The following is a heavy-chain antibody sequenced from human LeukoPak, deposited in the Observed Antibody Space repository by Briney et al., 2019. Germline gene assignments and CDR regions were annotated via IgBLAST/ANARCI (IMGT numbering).Heavy chain of an antibody. CDR3: ARLAWGAAFDI. CDR2: IYYSGST. Sequence: SETLSLTCAVYGGSFSGYYWSWIRQPPGKGLEWIGSIYYSGSTYYNPSLKSRVTISVDTSKNQFSLKLSSVTAADTAVYYCARLAWGAAFDIWGQGTMVTVSS. V-gene: IGHV4-34*01. D-gene: IGHD3-16*01. CDR1: GGSFSGYY. J-gene: IGHJ3*02.